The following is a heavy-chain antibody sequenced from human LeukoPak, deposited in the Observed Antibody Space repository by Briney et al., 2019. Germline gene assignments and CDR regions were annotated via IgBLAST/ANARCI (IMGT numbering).Heavy chain of an antibody. CDR2: ISSSSSTI. CDR1: GFTFSSYS. V-gene: IGHV3-48*01. CDR3: ARGLEYCSSTSCYGNFDY. J-gene: IGHJ4*02. D-gene: IGHD2-2*01. Sequence: AGGSLRLSCAASGFTFSSYSMNWVRQAPGKGLEWVSYISSSSSTIYYADSVKGRFTISRDNAKNSLFLQMNSLRAEDTAVYYCARGLEYCSSTSCYGNFDYWGQGTLVTVSS.